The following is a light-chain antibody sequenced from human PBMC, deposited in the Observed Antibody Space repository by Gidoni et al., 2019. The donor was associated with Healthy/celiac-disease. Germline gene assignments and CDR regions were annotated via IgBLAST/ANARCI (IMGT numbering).Light chain of an antibody. Sequence: DIVTTQSPDSLAVSLSERATINCKSSQSVLHSSNNKYYLAWYQQKAGQPPKLFIYWASTRESGVPDRFSGSGSGADFTLTINSLQAEDVAVYYCQQFYSTPLTFXGXTKVEI. CDR3: QQFYSTPLT. J-gene: IGKJ4*01. CDR2: WAS. CDR1: QSVLHSSNNKYY. V-gene: IGKV4-1*01.